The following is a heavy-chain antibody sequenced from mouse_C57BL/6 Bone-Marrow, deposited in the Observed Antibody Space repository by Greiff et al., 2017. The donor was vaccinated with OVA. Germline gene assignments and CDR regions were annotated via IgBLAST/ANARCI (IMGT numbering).Heavy chain of an antibody. V-gene: IGHV5-2*01. D-gene: IGHD2-1*01. CDR2: INSDGGST. CDR3: ARLYGSYSYFDV. J-gene: IGHJ1*03. Sequence: DVHLVESGGGLVQPGASLKLSCESNEYEFPSHDMSWVRKTPEKRLELVAAINSDGGSTYYPDTLESRVIISRDNTKETLYLQMSSLRSEDTALCDRARLYGSYSYFDVWGTGTTVTVSS. CDR1: EYEFPSHD.